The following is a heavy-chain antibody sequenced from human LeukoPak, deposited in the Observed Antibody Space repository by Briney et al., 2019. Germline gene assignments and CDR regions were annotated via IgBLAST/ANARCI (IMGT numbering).Heavy chain of an antibody. CDR3: ARDVSWGLDY. Sequence: GASVKVSCKAPGGTFNNYAISWVRQAPGQGVEWMGRINPIVGIVNYAQKFQGRVTITADMSTSTAYMELSTRQSEETAVYYCARDVSWGLDYWGQGPWSPSPQ. CDR2: INPIVGIV. CDR1: GGTFNNYA. J-gene: IGHJ4*02. D-gene: IGHD7-27*01. V-gene: IGHV1-69*04.